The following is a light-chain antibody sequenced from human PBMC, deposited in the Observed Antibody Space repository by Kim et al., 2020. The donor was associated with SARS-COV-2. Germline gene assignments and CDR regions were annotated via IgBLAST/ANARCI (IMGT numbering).Light chain of an antibody. Sequence: ITIPCTRTSTDLGGYHSVSWYQQHPGKAPPLVIYAVSHRPSGFSTRFSASTSGNTPSLPISALPAEHEADYYCSSYIRVSTNYLFGTGTKVTVL. CDR1: STDLGGYHS. CDR3: SSYIRVSTNYL. J-gene: IGLJ1*01. CDR2: AVS. V-gene: IGLV2-14*03.